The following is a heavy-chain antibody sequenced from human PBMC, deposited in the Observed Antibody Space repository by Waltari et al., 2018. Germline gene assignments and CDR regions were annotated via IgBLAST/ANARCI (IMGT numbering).Heavy chain of an antibody. CDR1: GGSISSYY. V-gene: IGHV4-59*01. J-gene: IGHJ6*03. CDR3: ARGVKSGYDFWSGYYYMDV. Sequence: QVQLQESGPGLVKPSETLSLTCTVSGGSISSYYWSWIRQPPGKGLEWIGYIYYSGSTNHNPSLKSRVTISVDTSKNQFSLKLSSVTAADTAVYYCARGVKSGYDFWSGYYYMDVWGKGTTVTVSS. CDR2: IYYSGST. D-gene: IGHD3-3*01.